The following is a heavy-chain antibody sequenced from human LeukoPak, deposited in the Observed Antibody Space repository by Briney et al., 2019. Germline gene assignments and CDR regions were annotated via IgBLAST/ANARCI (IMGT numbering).Heavy chain of an antibody. CDR1: GYTFISYA. V-gene: IGHV1-3*01. J-gene: IGHJ6*03. D-gene: IGHD5-12*01. Sequence: ASVKVSCKSSGYTFISYAMHWVRQAPGQRLEWMGWMNAGNGNTKYSQKFQGRVTITRDTSASTAYMELSSLRSEDTAVYYCARRCRSGYDHRYYYYMDVWGKGTTVTVSS. CDR2: MNAGNGNT. CDR3: ARRCRSGYDHRYYYYMDV.